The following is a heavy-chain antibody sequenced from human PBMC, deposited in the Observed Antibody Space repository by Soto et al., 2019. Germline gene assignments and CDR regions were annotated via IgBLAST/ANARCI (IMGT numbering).Heavy chain of an antibody. CDR2: IYNSGRT. CDR1: DASVNSYF. D-gene: IGHD6-19*01. J-gene: IGHJ6*02. Sequence: PTKTVSLTCTVSDASVNSYFWSWVRQPPGKGLEWIGYIYNSGRTNYNPSLKSRVTISLDTSDNDFSLRLTSLTAADTAVYYCAILQIGWSSGQRTDFWGPGITVTV. CDR3: AILQIGWSSGQRTDF. V-gene: IGHV4-59*02.